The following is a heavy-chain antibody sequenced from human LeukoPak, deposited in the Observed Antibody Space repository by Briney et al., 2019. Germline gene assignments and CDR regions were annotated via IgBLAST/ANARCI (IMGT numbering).Heavy chain of an antibody. V-gene: IGHV4-59*01. CDR1: GGSIGSYY. D-gene: IGHD5-24*01. Sequence: SETLSLTCTVSGGSIGSYYWSWIRQPPGKELEWIGYIYYSGSTNYNPSLKSRVTISVDTSKNQFSLNLTSLTAADTAVYYCARGVGDGYNPTYYYYMDVWGKGTTVTVSS. J-gene: IGHJ6*03. CDR3: ARGVGDGYNPTYYYYMDV. CDR2: IYYSGST.